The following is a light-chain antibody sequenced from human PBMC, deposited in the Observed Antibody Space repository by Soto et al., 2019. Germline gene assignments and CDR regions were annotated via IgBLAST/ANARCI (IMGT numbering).Light chain of an antibody. CDR2: DAS. J-gene: IGKJ4*01. Sequence: EIVLTQSPATLSLSPGERATLSCRASQSVSSYLAWYQQKPGQAPRLLIYDASNRATGIPARFSGSGSVTDFTLTISSLEPEEFAVYYWQQRSNWPLTFGGGTKVEIK. V-gene: IGKV3-11*01. CDR3: QQRSNWPLT. CDR1: QSVSSY.